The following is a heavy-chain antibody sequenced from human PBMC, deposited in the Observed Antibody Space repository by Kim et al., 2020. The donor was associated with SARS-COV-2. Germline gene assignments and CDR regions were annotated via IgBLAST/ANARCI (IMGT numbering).Heavy chain of an antibody. V-gene: IGHV6-1*01. CDR2: TYYRSKWYN. J-gene: IGHJ4*02. CDR3: ARAPVPGSGSLVRYTDYLDY. Sequence: SQTLSLTCAISGDSVSSNSAAWNWIRQSPSRGLEWLGRTYYRSKWYNDYAVSVKSRITINPDTSKNQFSLQLNSVTPEDTAVYYCARAPVPGSGSLVRYTDYLDYWGQGTLVTVSS. CDR1: GDSVSSNSAA. D-gene: IGHD3-10*01.